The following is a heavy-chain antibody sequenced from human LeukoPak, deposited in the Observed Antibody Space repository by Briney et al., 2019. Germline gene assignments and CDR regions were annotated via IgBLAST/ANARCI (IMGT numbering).Heavy chain of an antibody. CDR3: ARVRRGYGDYPWYFDL. Sequence: GGSLRLSCAASGFTFSSYAMHWVRQAPGKGLEWVAVISYDGSNKYYADSVKGRFTISRDNSKNTLYLQMNSLRAEDTAVYYCARVRRGYGDYPWYFDLWGRGTLVTVSS. CDR1: GFTFSSYA. V-gene: IGHV3-30-3*01. CDR2: ISYDGSNK. J-gene: IGHJ2*01. D-gene: IGHD4-17*01.